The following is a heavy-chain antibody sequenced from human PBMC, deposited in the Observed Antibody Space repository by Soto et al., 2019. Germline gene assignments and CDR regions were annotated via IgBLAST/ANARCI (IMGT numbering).Heavy chain of an antibody. CDR3: ARGMTPPGAPAWYYFDS. D-gene: IGHD2-8*02. CDR2: IYYSGST. V-gene: IGHV4-59*08. J-gene: IGHJ4*02. CDR1: GGSISSYY. Sequence: TLSVNCTVSGGSISSYYRNWIRQPPGKGLEWIGYIYYSGSTNYNPSLRSRVTMSADVSKNQFSLRLTSVTAADTALYYCARGMTPPGAPAWYYFDSWGQGTLVTVSS.